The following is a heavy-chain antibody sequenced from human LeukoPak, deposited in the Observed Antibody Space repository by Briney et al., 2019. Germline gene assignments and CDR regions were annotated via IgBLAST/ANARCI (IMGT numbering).Heavy chain of an antibody. J-gene: IGHJ6*02. CDR1: GGSISSYY. CDR3: ARDKKVRGYDGMDV. Sequence: PSETLSLTCTVSGGSISSYYWSWIRQPAGKGQEWIGRIYTSGSTNYNPSLKSRVTMSVDTSKNQFSLKLSSVTAADTAAYYCARDKKVRGYDGMDVWGQGTTVTVSS. D-gene: IGHD3-10*01. V-gene: IGHV4-4*07. CDR2: IYTSGST.